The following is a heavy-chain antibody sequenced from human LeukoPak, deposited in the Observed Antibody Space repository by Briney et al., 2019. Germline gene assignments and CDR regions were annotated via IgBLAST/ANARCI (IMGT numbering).Heavy chain of an antibody. Sequence: PGGSLRLSCAASGFTFSSYNMNWVRQAPGKGLEWVSSTTSSSSYIYYADSVKGRFTISRDNAKNSLYLQMNSLGAEDTAVYYCAREDGYYYYMDVWGKGTTVTISS. D-gene: IGHD5-24*01. CDR3: AREDGYYYYMDV. CDR2: TTSSSSYI. CDR1: GFTFSSYN. V-gene: IGHV3-21*06. J-gene: IGHJ6*03.